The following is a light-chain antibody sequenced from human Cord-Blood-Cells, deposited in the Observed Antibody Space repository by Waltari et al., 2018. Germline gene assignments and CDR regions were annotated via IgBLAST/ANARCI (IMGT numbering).Light chain of an antibody. J-gene: IGLJ3*02. V-gene: IGLV2-14*03. CDR2: DVS. Sequence: QSALTQPASVSGSPGQSLPISCPGTSRDVGCYNYFPWYQQHPGKAPKLMIYDVSNRPSGVSNLFSGSKSGNTASLTISGLQAEDEADYYCSSYTSSSTWVFGGGTKLTVL. CDR3: SSYTSSSTWV. CDR1: SRDVGCYNY.